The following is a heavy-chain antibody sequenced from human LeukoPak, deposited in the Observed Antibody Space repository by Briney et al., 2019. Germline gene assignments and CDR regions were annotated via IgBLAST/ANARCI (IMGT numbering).Heavy chain of an antibody. CDR3: ARSRGYDFWSGYHHWFDP. CDR1: GYTFTSYD. D-gene: IGHD3-3*01. V-gene: IGHV1-8*01. J-gene: IGHJ5*02. Sequence: ASVKVSFKASGYTFTSYDINWVRQATGQGLEWMGWINPNSGNTGYAQKFQGRVTMTRNTSISTASMELSSLRSEDTAVYYCARSRGYDFWSGYHHWFDPWGQGTLVTVSS. CDR2: INPNSGNT.